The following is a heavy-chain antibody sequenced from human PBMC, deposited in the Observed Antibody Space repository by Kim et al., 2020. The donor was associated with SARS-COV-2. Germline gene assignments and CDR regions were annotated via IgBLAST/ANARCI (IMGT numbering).Heavy chain of an antibody. CDR3: ARDRVGYSYGPSYGMDV. Sequence: GGSLRLSCAASGFTVSSNYMSWVRQAPGKGLEWVSVIYSGGSTYYADSVKGRFTISRHNSKNTLYLQMNSLRAEDTAVYYCARDRVGYSYGPSYGMDVWGQGTTVTVSS. CDR1: GFTVSSNY. J-gene: IGHJ6*02. V-gene: IGHV3-53*04. CDR2: IYSGGST. D-gene: IGHD5-18*01.